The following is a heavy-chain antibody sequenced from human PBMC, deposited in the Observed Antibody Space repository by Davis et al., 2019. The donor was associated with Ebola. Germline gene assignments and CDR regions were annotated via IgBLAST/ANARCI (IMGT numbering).Heavy chain of an antibody. CDR1: GFTFSDYY. CDR2: ISSSSTYT. CDR3: ARDPKMEVWFGSPRGMDV. D-gene: IGHD3-10*01. J-gene: IGHJ6*02. V-gene: IGHV3-11*05. Sequence: PGGSLRLSCAASGFTFSDYYMSWVRQAPGKGLEYVSYISSSSTYTKYADSVKGRFTISRDNAKNTLYLQMNGLRDEDTAVYYCARDPKMEVWFGSPRGMDVWGQGTTVSVSS.